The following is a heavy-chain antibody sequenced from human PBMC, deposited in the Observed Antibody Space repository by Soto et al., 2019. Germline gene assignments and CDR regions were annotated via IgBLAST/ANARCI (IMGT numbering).Heavy chain of an antibody. V-gene: IGHV3-74*01. CDR1: GFTFSSYW. Sequence: GGSLRLSCAASGFTFSSYWMHWVRQAPGKGLVWVSRINSDGSSTSYADSVKGRFTISRDNAKNTLDLQMNSLRAEDTAVYYCARDRSYCSGGSCYYYYYYGMDVWGQGTTVTVSS. CDR2: INSDGSST. J-gene: IGHJ6*02. D-gene: IGHD2-15*01. CDR3: ARDRSYCSGGSCYYYYYYGMDV.